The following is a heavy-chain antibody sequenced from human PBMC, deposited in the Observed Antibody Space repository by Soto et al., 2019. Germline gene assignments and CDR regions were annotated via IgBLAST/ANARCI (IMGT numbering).Heavy chain of an antibody. CDR1: GSIFSGYG. D-gene: IGHD2-15*01. CDR2: IWYDGSNK. J-gene: IGHJ4*02. CDR3: ARDGSGGTVLRGFCDY. Sequence: QKYLVESGGGVVQPGGSLRLSCVASGSIFSGYGMHWVRKAPGKGLEWVAVIWYDGSNKYYADSVKGRFTISRDNSKNMLYLKMDSLRAEDTAVYYWARDGSGGTVLRGFCDYWGQGTLVTVSS. V-gene: IGHV3-33*01.